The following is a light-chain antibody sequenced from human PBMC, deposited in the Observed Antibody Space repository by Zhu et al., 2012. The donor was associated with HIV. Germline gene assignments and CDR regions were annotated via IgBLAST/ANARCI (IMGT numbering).Light chain of an antibody. CDR2: DTS. V-gene: IGKV1-9*01. CDR3: QQLSGYPLFI. J-gene: IGKJ3*01. Sequence: QLTQSPAFLSASVGDRVTITCRASETIGRYLAWYQQKPGTAPKLLTYDTSTLQSGVPSTFSGSGSGTEFTLTISSLQPEDFATYYCQQLSGYPLFIFGPGTKVDIK. CDR1: ETIGRY.